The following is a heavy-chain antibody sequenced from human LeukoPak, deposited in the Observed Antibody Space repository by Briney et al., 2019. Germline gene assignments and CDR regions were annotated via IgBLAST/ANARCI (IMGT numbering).Heavy chain of an antibody. D-gene: IGHD3-22*01. CDR1: GGTFSSYA. CDR2: IIPIFGTA. CDR3: ARTHTPTYYYDSSGFGFDY. V-gene: IGHV1-69*13. J-gene: IGHJ4*02. Sequence: SVKVSCKASGGTFSSYAISWVRQAPGQGLEWMGGIIPIFGTANYAQKFQGRVTITADESTSTAYMELSSLRSEDTAVYYCARTHTPTYYYDSSGFGFDYWGQGTLVTVSS.